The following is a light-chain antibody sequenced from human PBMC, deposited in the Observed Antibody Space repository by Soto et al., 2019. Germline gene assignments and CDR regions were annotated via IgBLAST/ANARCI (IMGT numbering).Light chain of an antibody. V-gene: IGLV2-14*01. Sequence: QSVLTQPASVSGSPGQSITISCTGTSSDVGGYNYVSWYQQHPGKAPKLMIYEGSNRPSGLSNRFSGSKSGNTASLTISGLQAEDEADYYCNSYANSPPPVLFGGGTKLTVL. CDR3: NSYANSPPPVL. CDR2: EGS. J-gene: IGLJ2*01. CDR1: SSDVGGYNY.